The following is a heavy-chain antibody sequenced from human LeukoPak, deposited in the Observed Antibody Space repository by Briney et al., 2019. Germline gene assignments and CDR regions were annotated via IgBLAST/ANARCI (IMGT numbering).Heavy chain of an antibody. CDR2: ISSSADST. Sequence: GGSLRLSCEASGFTFSSYAMSWVRQAPGKGLAWVSVISSSADSTYYADSVKGRFTISRDNSKNTLYLQMNNLRAEDTAVYYCAKPLEKYTYGGNFDYWGQGILVSVSS. CDR3: AKPLEKYTYGGNFDY. J-gene: IGHJ4*02. V-gene: IGHV3-23*01. CDR1: GFTFSSYA. D-gene: IGHD4-23*01.